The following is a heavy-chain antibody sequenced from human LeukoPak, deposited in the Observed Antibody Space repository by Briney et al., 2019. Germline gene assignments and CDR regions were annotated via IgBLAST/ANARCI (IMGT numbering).Heavy chain of an antibody. D-gene: IGHD5-12*01. Sequence: GASVKVSCKASGYTFTGNYMHWVRQAPGQGLEWMGWINPNSGGTNYAQKFQGRVTMTRDTSISTAYMELSRLRSDDTAVYYCATPERGYSGYDFGSWGQGTLVTVSS. CDR1: GYTFTGNY. V-gene: IGHV1-2*02. CDR3: ATPERGYSGYDFGS. CDR2: INPNSGGT. J-gene: IGHJ4*02.